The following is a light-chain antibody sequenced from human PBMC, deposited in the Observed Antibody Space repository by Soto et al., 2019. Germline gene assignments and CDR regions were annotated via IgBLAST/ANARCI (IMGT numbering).Light chain of an antibody. J-gene: IGKJ3*01. V-gene: IGKV1-33*01. CDR1: QAISNY. CDR2: DAS. CDR3: QQYDSFPFT. Sequence: DTQMTQSPSSLSASVGDRVTITCQASQAISNYLNWYQQKAGKAPKLLIYDASNLEIGVPSRFSGSGSGTDFTFTISSLQPEDIATYYCQQYDSFPFTFGPGTKVDIK.